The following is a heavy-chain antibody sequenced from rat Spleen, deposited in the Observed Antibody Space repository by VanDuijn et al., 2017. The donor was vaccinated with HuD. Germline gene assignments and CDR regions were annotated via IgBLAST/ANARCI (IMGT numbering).Heavy chain of an antibody. CDR3: TRGYYFDY. CDR2: ISYDGSTP. V-gene: IGHV5-7*01. J-gene: IGHJ2*01. Sequence: EVQVVESGGGIVQPGRSMKLSCAASGFTFSNYDMVWVRQAPTKGLKWVASISYDGSTPYYRDSVKGRFTISRDNAKSTLYLQMDSLRSEDTATYYCTRGYYFDYWGLGVMVTVSS. CDR1: GFTFSNYD.